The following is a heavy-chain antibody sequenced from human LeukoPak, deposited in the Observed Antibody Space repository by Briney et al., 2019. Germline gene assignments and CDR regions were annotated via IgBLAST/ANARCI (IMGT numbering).Heavy chain of an antibody. Sequence: ASVKVSCKASGYTFTGYYMHWVRQAPGQGLEWMGWINPNSGGTNYAQKFQGRVTMTRDTSISTAYMELSTLRSDDTAVYYCARESLQMHMASDAFDIWGQGTMVTVSS. CDR1: GYTFTGYY. V-gene: IGHV1-2*02. CDR2: INPNSGGT. D-gene: IGHD5-24*01. J-gene: IGHJ3*02. CDR3: ARESLQMHMASDAFDI.